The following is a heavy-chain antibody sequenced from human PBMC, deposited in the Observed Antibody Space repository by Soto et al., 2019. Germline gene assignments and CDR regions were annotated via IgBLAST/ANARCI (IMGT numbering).Heavy chain of an antibody. Sequence: ESGGGVVQPGRSLRLSCVASGFTFKSYGIHWVRQAPGKGLEWEAVISYDGSNKYYADSVKGRLTVSRDNSNNTLYLHMNSLRAEDTAVYYFAKGGVWDSRSSGGVDYWGQGTLVTVSS. V-gene: IGHV3-30*18. CDR3: AKGGVWDSRSSGGVDY. D-gene: IGHD6-6*01. CDR2: ISYDGSNK. J-gene: IGHJ4*02. CDR1: GFTFKSYG.